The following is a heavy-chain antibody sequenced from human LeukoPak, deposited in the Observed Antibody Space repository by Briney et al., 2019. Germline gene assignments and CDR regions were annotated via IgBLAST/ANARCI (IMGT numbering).Heavy chain of an antibody. CDR2: ISWNSGSI. D-gene: IGHD2-8*02. V-gene: IGHV3-9*03. J-gene: IGHJ3*02. CDR1: GFTFDDYA. Sequence: PGRSLRLSCAASGFTFDDYAMHWVRHAPGKGLEWVSGISWNSGSIGYADSVKGRFTISRDNAKNSLYLQMSSLRAEDMALYYCAKDEFVASDFTGAFDIWGQGTMVTVSS. CDR3: AKDEFVASDFTGAFDI.